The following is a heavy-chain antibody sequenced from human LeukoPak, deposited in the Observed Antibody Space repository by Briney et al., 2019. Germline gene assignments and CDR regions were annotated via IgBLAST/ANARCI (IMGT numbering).Heavy chain of an antibody. J-gene: IGHJ4*02. CDR3: AAAMVRGVRVF. Sequence: GGSLRLSCAASGFTFSSYAMSWVRQAPGKGLEWVSAISGSGGSTYYADSVKGRFTISRDNSKNTLYLQMNSLRAEDTAVYYCAAAMVRGVRVFWGQGTLVTVSS. CDR1: GFTFSSYA. V-gene: IGHV3-23*01. CDR2: ISGSGGST. D-gene: IGHD3-10*01.